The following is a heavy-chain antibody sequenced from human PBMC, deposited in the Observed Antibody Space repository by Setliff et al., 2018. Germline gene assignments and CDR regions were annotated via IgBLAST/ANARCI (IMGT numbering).Heavy chain of an antibody. CDR1: GDSISGDY. CDR2: IHYSGST. CDR3: ARWRVRDSGYYPRLSYMDV. D-gene: IGHD3-22*01. J-gene: IGHJ6*03. V-gene: IGHV4-59*08. Sequence: PSETLSLTCTVSGDSISGDYWSWIRQPPGKGLEWIGFIHYSGSTNYNPTLKSRVTISVDTSKTQFSLKLSSVTAADTAVYSCARWRVRDSGYYPRLSYMDVWGKGTTVTVSS.